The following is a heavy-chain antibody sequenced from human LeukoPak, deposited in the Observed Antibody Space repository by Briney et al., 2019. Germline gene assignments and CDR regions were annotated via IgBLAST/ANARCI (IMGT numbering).Heavy chain of an antibody. CDR1: GGSISTGGYH. Sequence: SETLSLTCTVSGGSISTGGYHWSWIRQHPGKGLEWIGDIYYSGTTYYNPSLKSRLTISVDTSKNQFSLKLSSVTAADTAVYYCARAIETYYDDWIGTYYMDVWGKGTTVTVSS. CDR3: ARAIETYYDDWIGTYYMDV. CDR2: IYYSGTT. V-gene: IGHV4-31*03. J-gene: IGHJ6*03. D-gene: IGHD3-3*01.